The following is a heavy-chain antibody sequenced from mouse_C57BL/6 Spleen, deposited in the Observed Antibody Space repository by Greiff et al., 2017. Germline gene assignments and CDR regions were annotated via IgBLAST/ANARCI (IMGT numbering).Heavy chain of an antibody. V-gene: IGHV1-55*01. D-gene: IGHD1-1*01. CDR2: IYPGSGST. J-gene: IGHJ1*03. CDR1: GYTFTSYW. Sequence: QVQLQQPGAELVKPGASVKMSCKASGYTFTSYWITWVKQRPGQGLEWIGDIYPGSGSTNYNEKFKSKATLTVDTSSSTAYMQLSSLTSEDSAVYYGARCYYGSSPLWYFDVWGTGTTVTVSS. CDR3: ARCYYGSSPLWYFDV.